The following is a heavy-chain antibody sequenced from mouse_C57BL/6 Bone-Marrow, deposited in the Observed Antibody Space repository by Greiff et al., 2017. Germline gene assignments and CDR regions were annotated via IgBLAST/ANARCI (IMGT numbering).Heavy chain of an antibody. CDR1: GYAFSSSW. Sequence: VQLQQSGAELVKPGASVKISCKASGYAFSSSWMNWVKQRPGKGLEWIGQIYPGDGDTNYNGKFKGKATLTADKSSSTAYMQLSRLTSEDSADYFCASWGLRRLDYWGPGNTQTASS. V-gene: IGHV1-80*01. CDR2: IYPGDGDT. CDR3: ASWGLRRLDY. J-gene: IGHJ2*01. D-gene: IGHD2-2*01.